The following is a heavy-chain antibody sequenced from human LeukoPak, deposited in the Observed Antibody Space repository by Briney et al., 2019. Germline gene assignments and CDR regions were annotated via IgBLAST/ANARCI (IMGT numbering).Heavy chain of an antibody. CDR2: IWYDGSNK. CDR3: ARGGIAAAGNDLDY. CDR1: GFTFSSYG. J-gene: IGHJ4*02. Sequence: GGSLRLSCAASGFTFSSYGMHWVRQAPGKGLEWVAVIWYDGSNKYYADSVKGRFAISRDNSKSTLYLQMNSLRAEDTAVYYCARGGIAAAGNDLDYWGQGTLVTVSS. D-gene: IGHD6-13*01. V-gene: IGHV3-30*19.